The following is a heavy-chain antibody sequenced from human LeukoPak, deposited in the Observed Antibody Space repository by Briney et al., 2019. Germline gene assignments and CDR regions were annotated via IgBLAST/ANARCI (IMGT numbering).Heavy chain of an antibody. V-gene: IGHV1-58*01. CDR1: GFTFTSSA. Sequence: SVKVSCKASGFTFTSSAVQWVRQARGQRLEWIGWIVVGSGNTNYAQKFQERVTITRDMSTSTAYMELSSLRSEDTAVYYCAAAVTWYYGSESYYNFDYWGQGTLVTVSS. D-gene: IGHD3-10*01. J-gene: IGHJ4*02. CDR3: AAAVTWYYGSESYYNFDY. CDR2: IVVGSGNT.